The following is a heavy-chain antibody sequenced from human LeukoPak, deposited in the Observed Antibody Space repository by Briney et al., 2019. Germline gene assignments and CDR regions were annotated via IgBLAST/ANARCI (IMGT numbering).Heavy chain of an antibody. CDR2: IYSGGST. D-gene: IGHD6-19*01. V-gene: IGHV3-66*01. CDR3: ARAGPYSSGWLRSGYYYYYMDV. CDR1: GFTVSSNY. Sequence: AGGSLRLSCAASGFTVSSNYMSWVRQAPGEGLEWVSVIYSGGSTYYADSVKGRFTISRDNSKNTLYLQMNSLRAEDTAVYYCARAGPYSSGWLRSGYYYYYMDVWGKGTTVTVSS. J-gene: IGHJ6*03.